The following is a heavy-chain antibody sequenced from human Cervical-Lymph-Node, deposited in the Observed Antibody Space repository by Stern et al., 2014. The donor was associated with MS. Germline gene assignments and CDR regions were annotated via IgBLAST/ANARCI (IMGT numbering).Heavy chain of an antibody. CDR1: GFTFSDHY. CDR3: ARVPGGNGVPRXXXF. J-gene: IGHJ4*02. Sequence: DQLVQSGGGLVQPGGSLRLSCAASGFTFSDHYMDWVRQAPGKGLEWVGRTRNNSNSYNTDYAAAVKGRFTISRDDSKSSLYLQMNSLKTEDTAVYYCARVPGGNGVPRXXXFWGQGTLVTVSS. V-gene: IGHV3-72*01. D-gene: IGHD3-16*01. CDR2: TRNNSNSYNT.